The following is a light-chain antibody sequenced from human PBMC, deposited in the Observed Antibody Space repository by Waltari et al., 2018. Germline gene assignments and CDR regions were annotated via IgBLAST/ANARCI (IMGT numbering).Light chain of an antibody. CDR1: QSLVHSDGNTY. CDR2: KVS. V-gene: IGKV2-30*02. J-gene: IGKJ4*01. Sequence: DVVMTQSPLSLPVTLGQPASISCRSSQSLVHSDGNTYWNWFQQRPGQSPRRLLYKVSNRDSGVPDRFSGSGSGTDFTLKISRVEAEDVGVYYCMQGTHWPPTFGGGTKVEIK. CDR3: MQGTHWPPT.